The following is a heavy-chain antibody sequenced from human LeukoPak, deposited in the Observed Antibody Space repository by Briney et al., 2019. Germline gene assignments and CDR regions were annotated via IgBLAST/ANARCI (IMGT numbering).Heavy chain of an antibody. CDR1: GGSISNYY. CDR2: IYYTGIT. Sequence: PSETLSLTCTVSGGSISNYYWSWIRQPPGKGLEWIAYIYYTGITNYNPSLKSRVTISVDTSKNQFSLKLTSVTAAGTAVYYCARHAPQDYFDYWGQGTLVTVSS. V-gene: IGHV4-59*08. J-gene: IGHJ4*02. CDR3: ARHAPQDYFDY.